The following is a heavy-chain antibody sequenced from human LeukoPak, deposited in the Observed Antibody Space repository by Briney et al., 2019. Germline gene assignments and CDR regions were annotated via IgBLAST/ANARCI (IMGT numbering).Heavy chain of an antibody. Sequence: ASVRVSCKASGHTFTGYYMHWVRQAPGQGLEWMGWINPNSGGTNYAQKFQGRVTMTRDTSISTAYMELSRLRSDDTAVYYCARDRLVRGLRGYYYYGMDVWGQGTTVTVSS. CDR3: ARDRLVRGLRGYYYYGMDV. V-gene: IGHV1-2*02. J-gene: IGHJ6*02. D-gene: IGHD3-10*01. CDR2: INPNSGGT. CDR1: GHTFTGYY.